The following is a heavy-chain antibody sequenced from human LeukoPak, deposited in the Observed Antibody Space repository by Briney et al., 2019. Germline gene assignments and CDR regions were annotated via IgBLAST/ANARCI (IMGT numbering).Heavy chain of an antibody. CDR2: IGADAYNT. Sequence: GGSLRLSCAASGFTFSDCAMTWVRQAPGKGLEWVSAIGADAYNTYYADSVKGRFTISRDNSKNTLYLQMNSLRAEDTALYYCAKDDSGGYFPDFWGQGTLVTVSS. J-gene: IGHJ4*02. V-gene: IGHV3-23*01. CDR1: GFTFSDCA. D-gene: IGHD3-22*01. CDR3: AKDDSGGYFPDF.